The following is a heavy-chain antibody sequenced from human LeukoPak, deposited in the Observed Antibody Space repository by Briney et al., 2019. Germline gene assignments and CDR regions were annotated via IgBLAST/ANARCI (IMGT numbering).Heavy chain of an antibody. J-gene: IGHJ4*02. D-gene: IGHD6-13*01. CDR2: ISSSGGST. CDR3: ARAGIAAAGKLD. Sequence: GGSLRLSCAASGFTFSSYAMSWVRQAPGKGLEWVSAISSSGGSTYYADSVKVRFTISRDNSKNTLYLQMNSLRAEDTAVYYCARAGIAAAGKLDWGEGTLVSVSS. V-gene: IGHV3-23*01. CDR1: GFTFSSYA.